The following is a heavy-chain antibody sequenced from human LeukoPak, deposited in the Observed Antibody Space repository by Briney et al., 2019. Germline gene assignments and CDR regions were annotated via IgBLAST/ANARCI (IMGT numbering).Heavy chain of an antibody. D-gene: IGHD2-2*01. CDR2: INTDGTST. CDR1: GFTFNSYW. V-gene: IGHV3-74*01. CDR3: ARGSSTSCFY. Sequence: GGSLRLSCAASGFTFNSYWMHWVRQAPGKGLVWVSRINTDGTSTNLADSVKGRFTISRGNAKNTLYLQMNSLRADDTAVYYCARGSSTSCFYWGQGTLVTVSS. J-gene: IGHJ4*02.